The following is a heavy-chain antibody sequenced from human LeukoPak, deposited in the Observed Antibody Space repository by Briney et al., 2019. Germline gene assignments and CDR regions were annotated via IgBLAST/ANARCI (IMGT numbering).Heavy chain of an antibody. CDR3: ARDLRTAVAGNWFDP. J-gene: IGHJ5*02. V-gene: IGHV1-18*01. CDR2: ISAYNGNT. Sequence: GASVKVSSKASGYTFTSYDISWVRQAPGQGLEWMGWISAYNGNTNYAQKFQGRVTMTTDTSTSTAYMELRSLRSDDTAVYYCARDLRTAVAGNWFDPWGQGTLVTVSS. D-gene: IGHD6-19*01. CDR1: GYTFTSYD.